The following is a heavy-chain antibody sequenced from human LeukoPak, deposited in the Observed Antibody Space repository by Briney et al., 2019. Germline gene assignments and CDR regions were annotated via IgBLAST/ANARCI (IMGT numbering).Heavy chain of an antibody. J-gene: IGHJ4*02. CDR1: GFTFSSYS. CDR3: ARRYCSGGSCYYFDY. CDR2: ISSSSSYI. V-gene: IGHV3-21*01. Sequence: SGGSLRLSCAASGFTFSSYSMTWVRQAPGKGLEWVSSISSSSSYIYYADSVKGRFTISRDNAKNSLYLQMNSLRAEDTAVYYCARRYCSGGSCYYFDYWGQGTLVTVSS. D-gene: IGHD2-15*01.